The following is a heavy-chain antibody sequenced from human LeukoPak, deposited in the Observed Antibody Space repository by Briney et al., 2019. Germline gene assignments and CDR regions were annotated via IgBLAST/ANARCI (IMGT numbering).Heavy chain of an antibody. Sequence: GESLKISCKGSGYSFTSYWIGWVRQMPGKGLEWMGIIYPGDSDTRYSPSFQGQVPISADKSISTAYLQWSSLKASDTAMYYRARLSADYDFWSGPHFDCWGQGTLVTVSS. CDR3: ARLSADYDFWSGPHFDC. J-gene: IGHJ4*02. V-gene: IGHV5-51*01. D-gene: IGHD3-3*01. CDR2: IYPGDSDT. CDR1: GYSFTSYW.